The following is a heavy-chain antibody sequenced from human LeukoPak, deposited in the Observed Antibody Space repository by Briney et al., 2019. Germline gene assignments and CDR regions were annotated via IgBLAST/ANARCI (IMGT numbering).Heavy chain of an antibody. CDR3: AMYVSGCYYMDV. CDR2: MNPNSGNT. V-gene: IGHV1-8*01. Sequence: ASVKVSCKASGYTFTSYDINWVRQATGQGLEWMGWMNPNSGNTGYAQKFQGRVTMTRNTSISTAYMELSSLRSEDTAVYYCAMYVSGCYYMDVWGKGTTVTVSS. CDR1: GYTFTSYD. J-gene: IGHJ6*03. D-gene: IGHD3-22*01.